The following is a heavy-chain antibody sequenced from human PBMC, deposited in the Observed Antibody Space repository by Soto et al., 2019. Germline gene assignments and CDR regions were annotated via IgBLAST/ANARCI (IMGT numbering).Heavy chain of an antibody. CDR2: IIPIFGTA. CDR1: GGTFSSYA. D-gene: IGHD1-7*01. Sequence: GASVKVSCKASGGTFSSYAISWVRQAPGQGFEWMGGIIPIFGTASYAQKFQGRVTITADESTSTAYMELSSLRSEDTAVYYCARDGNITGTYWFDPWGQGTLVTVSS. V-gene: IGHV1-69*13. J-gene: IGHJ5*02. CDR3: ARDGNITGTYWFDP.